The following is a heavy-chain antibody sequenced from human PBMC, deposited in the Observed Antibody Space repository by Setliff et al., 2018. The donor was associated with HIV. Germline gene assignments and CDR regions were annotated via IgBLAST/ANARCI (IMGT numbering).Heavy chain of an antibody. J-gene: IGHJ4*02. CDR1: GYTFSRYG. D-gene: IGHD3-16*01. CDR2: ISGDSGNI. CDR3: ARHYYDSDNDPLEI. V-gene: IGHV1-18*01. Sequence: ASVKVSCKTSGYTFSRYGFSWVRQAPGQGLEWMGWISGDSGNIKYAVKTQGRVTLTVDTSTTTAYMELRSLRSDDTAVYYCARHYYDSDNDPLEIWGQGTLVTVSS.